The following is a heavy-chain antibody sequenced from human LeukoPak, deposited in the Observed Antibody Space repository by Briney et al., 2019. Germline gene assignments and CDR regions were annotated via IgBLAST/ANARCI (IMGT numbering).Heavy chain of an antibody. Sequence: ASVKVSCKASGYTFTSYGISWVRQAPGQGLEWMGWISAYDGNTNYAQKLQGRVTMTTDTSTSTAYMELRSLRSDDTAMYYCARGSENYYYMDVWGKGTTVTVSS. CDR2: ISAYDGNT. V-gene: IGHV1-18*01. CDR3: ARGSENYYYMDV. J-gene: IGHJ6*03. CDR1: GYTFTSYG.